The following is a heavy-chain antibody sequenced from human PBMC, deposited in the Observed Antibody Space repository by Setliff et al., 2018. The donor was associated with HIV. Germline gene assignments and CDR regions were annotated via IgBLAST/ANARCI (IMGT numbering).Heavy chain of an antibody. J-gene: IGHJ5*02. CDR1: GFTFSDFW. Sequence: GGSLRLSCAASGFTFSDFWMYWVRQAPGKGLEWVANISPEGNKKYYVGSVKGRFTSSRDNAKSSLFLQMSGLRPEDTAVYYCARVLLRTNPLYGVASNWFDPWGQGTLVTVSS. CDR2: ISPEGNKK. V-gene: IGHV3-7*03. D-gene: IGHD2-8*01. CDR3: ARVLLRTNPLYGVASNWFDP.